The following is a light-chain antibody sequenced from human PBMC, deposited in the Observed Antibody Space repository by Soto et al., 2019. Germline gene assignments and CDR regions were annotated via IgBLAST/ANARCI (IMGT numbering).Light chain of an antibody. CDR3: QRYNSAPRT. V-gene: IGKV1-27*01. CDR2: AAS. CDR1: QGISNY. J-gene: IGKJ3*01. Sequence: DIQMTQSPSSLSASVGDRVSITCRASQGISNYLAWYQQKPGRVPKLLIYAASTLLSGVPSRFSGSGSGTDFTLTISSLQPEDVATYYCQRYNSAPRTFGPGTKVDIK.